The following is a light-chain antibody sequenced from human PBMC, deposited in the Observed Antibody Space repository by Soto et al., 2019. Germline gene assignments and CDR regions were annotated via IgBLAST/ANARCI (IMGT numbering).Light chain of an antibody. CDR3: NSYTRSSSVV. CDR2: DVS. J-gene: IGLJ2*01. CDR1: SSDVGAYNY. V-gene: IGLV2-14*03. Sequence: QSAPTQPASVSGSPGQSITISCTGTSSDVGAYNYVSWYQQHPGKAPKLMIYDVSNRPSGVSNRFSGSKSGNTASLTISGLQAEDEGDYYCNSYTRSSSVVFGGGTKLTVL.